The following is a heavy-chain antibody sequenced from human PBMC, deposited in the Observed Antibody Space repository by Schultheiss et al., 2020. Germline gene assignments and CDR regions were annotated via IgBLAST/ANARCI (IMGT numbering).Heavy chain of an antibody. CDR3: AKDLTHAFDI. CDR2: MSYDGSNK. J-gene: IGHJ3*02. V-gene: IGHV3-30*18. CDR1: GFSFSDYA. Sequence: GGSLRLSCAASGFSFSDYAMHWVRQAPGKGLEWVAVMSYDGSNKKYADSVKGRFTISRDNAKNSLYLQMNSLRAEDTAVYYCAKDLTHAFDIWGQGTMVTVSS.